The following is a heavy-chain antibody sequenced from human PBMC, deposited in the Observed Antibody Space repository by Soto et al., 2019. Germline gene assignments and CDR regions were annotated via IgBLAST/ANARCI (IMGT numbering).Heavy chain of an antibody. J-gene: IGHJ4*02. CDR1: GGSISSGDYY. CDR3: ASGAVAGTFDY. D-gene: IGHD6-19*01. V-gene: IGHV4-30-4*01. Sequence: QVQLQESGPGLVKPSQTLSLTCTVSGGSISSGDYYWSWIRQPPGKGLEWIGYIYYSGSTYYNPSLRSRVTISVDTSKMQLPLKLSSVTAADTDVYYCASGAVAGTFDYWGQGTLVTVSS. CDR2: IYYSGST.